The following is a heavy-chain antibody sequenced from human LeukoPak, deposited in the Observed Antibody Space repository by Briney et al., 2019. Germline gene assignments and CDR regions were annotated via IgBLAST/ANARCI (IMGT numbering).Heavy chain of an antibody. Sequence: SVKVSCKASGGTFSNYAINWVRQAPGQGLEWMGGIIPSLAIANYAQKFQDRVTIIADKSTSTAYMELSSLRSEDTATYYCARGGVRDDFSGYYFDYWGQGALVTVSS. CDR3: ARGGVRDDFSGYYFDY. J-gene: IGHJ4*02. D-gene: IGHD3-22*01. V-gene: IGHV1-69*10. CDR2: IIPSLAIA. CDR1: GGTFSNYA.